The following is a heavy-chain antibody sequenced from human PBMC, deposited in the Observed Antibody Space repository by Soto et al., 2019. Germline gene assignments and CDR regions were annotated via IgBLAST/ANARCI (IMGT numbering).Heavy chain of an antibody. V-gene: IGHV1-2*02. J-gene: IGHJ4*02. CDR1: GCTFTGYY. D-gene: IGHD3-22*01. CDR3: ARDFYDSSGYYYHFEY. CDR2: INPNGGGT. Sequence: ASVKVSCKASGCTFTGYYMHWVGQAPGRGLEWMGWINPNGGGTKYAQKFQGRVTMTRDTSISTASMELSRLRSDDKAVYYCARDFYDSSGYYYHFEYWGKGTSVTVSS.